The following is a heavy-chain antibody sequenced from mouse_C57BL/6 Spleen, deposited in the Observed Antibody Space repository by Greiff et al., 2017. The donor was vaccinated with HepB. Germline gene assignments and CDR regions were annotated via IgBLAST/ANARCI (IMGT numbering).Heavy chain of an antibody. D-gene: IGHD1-1*01. J-gene: IGHJ2*01. CDR2: INPNNGGT. CDR3: ARRAYGSRGYFDY. Sequence: EVQLQQSGPELVKPGASVKISCKASGYTFTDYYMNWVKQSHGKSLEWIGDINPNNGGTSYNQKFKGKATLTVDKSSSTAYMELRSLTSEDSAVYYCARRAYGSRGYFDYWGQGTTLTVSS. V-gene: IGHV1-26*01. CDR1: GYTFTDYY.